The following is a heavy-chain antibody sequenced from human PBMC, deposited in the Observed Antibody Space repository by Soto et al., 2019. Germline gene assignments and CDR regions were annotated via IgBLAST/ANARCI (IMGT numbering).Heavy chain of an antibody. CDR3: ASGDFSYFEY. CDR2: ISHSGST. D-gene: IGHD4-17*01. CDR1: LGSITSSNW. J-gene: IGHJ4*02. Sequence: SETLSLTCAVSLGSITSSNWWSCVRQPPGKGLEWLGQISHSGSTDYNPSLKSRVSISVDKSKNRLSLKLSSVTDADTALYYCASGDFSYFEYWGQGTLVTVYS. V-gene: IGHV4-4*02.